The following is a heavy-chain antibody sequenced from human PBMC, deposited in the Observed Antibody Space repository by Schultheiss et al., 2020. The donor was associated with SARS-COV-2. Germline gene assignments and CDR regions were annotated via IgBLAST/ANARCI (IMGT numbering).Heavy chain of an antibody. CDR3: ARGKLLSTVTTLAHAFDI. CDR1: GFTFSSYA. Sequence: GESLKISCAASGFTFSSYAMSWVRQAPGKGLEWVAVISYDGSNEYYADSVKGRFTISRDNSKNTLYLQMNSLRDEDTAVYYCARGKLLSTVTTLAHAFDIWGQGTMVTVSS. V-gene: IGHV3-30*03. D-gene: IGHD4-17*01. J-gene: IGHJ3*02. CDR2: ISYDGSNE.